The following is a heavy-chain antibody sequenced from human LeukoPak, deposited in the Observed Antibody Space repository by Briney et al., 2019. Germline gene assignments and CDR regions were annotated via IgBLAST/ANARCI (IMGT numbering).Heavy chain of an antibody. CDR2: INLGDSET. J-gene: IGHJ5*01. V-gene: IGHV5-51*01. D-gene: IGHD1-26*01. CDR1: GHRFTNHW. Sequence: GDSRKISCEAVGHRFTNHWTGCVRPPPGEGREWMGIINLGDSETHDTPSFQGQVTFSVDKSTNTAYLQWRTLKASDTAMYYCARRPYSGSRNWFDPWGRGTLVTVSS. CDR3: ARRPYSGSRNWFDP.